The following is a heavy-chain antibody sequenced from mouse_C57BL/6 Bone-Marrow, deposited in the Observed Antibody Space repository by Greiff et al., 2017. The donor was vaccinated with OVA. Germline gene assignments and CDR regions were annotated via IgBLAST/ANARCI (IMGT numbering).Heavy chain of an antibody. CDR3: ARESIYDGYDFDY. V-gene: IGHV1-81*01. Sequence: VQRVESGAELARPGASVKLSCKASGYTFTSYGISWVKQRTGQGLEWIGEIYPRRGNTYSNEKFKGKATLTADKSSSTADMELRSLTSEDSAVYFCARESIYDGYDFDYWGQGTTLTVSS. CDR2: IYPRRGNT. CDR1: GYTFTSYG. D-gene: IGHD2-3*01. J-gene: IGHJ2*01.